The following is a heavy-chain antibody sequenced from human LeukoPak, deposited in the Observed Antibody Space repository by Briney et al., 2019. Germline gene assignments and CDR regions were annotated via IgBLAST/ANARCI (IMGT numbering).Heavy chain of an antibody. J-gene: IGHJ1*01. Sequence: GGPLRLSCAASGFTVSSNYMSWVRQAPGKGLEWVSVIYSGGSTYYADSVKGRFTISRDNSKNTLYLQMNSLRAEDTAVYYCAREYGDYAYFQHWGQGTLVTVSS. V-gene: IGHV3-53*01. CDR2: IYSGGST. CDR3: AREYGDYAYFQH. D-gene: IGHD4-17*01. CDR1: GFTVSSNY.